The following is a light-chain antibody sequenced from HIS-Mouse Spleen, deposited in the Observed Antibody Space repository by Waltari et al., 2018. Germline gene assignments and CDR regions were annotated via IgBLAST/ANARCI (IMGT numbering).Light chain of an antibody. CDR3: SSYTSSITPYV. CDR1: SSDVGEYNY. V-gene: IGLV2-14*01. J-gene: IGLJ1*01. Sequence: QSALTQPASVSGSPGQAITISCTGTSSDVGEYNYVSWYQQHPGKAPKTMIYEVSNRPSAVSIRFSSSKSGNTAFRTISGLQAEDVAVYYCSSYTSSITPYVFGTGPKVTVL. CDR2: EVS.